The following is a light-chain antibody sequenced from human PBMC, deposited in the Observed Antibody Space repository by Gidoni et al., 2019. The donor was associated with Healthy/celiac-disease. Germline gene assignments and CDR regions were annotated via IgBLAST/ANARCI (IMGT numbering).Light chain of an antibody. V-gene: IGKV3-11*01. CDR3: QQRSNWPPLT. Sequence: VLPQPPATMSLSPGERATLSCRASQSVSSYLAWYQKKPGQAPRLLIYDATNRATGIPARFSGSGSGTDFTLTISSLEPEDFAVYYCQQRSNWPPLTFGGGTKVEIK. J-gene: IGKJ4*01. CDR2: DAT. CDR1: QSVSSY.